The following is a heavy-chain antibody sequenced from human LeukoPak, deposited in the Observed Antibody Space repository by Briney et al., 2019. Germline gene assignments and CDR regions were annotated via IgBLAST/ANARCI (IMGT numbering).Heavy chain of an antibody. CDR3: ACSSVPSGSKVYFDY. D-gene: IGHD3-22*01. Sequence: GESLKISCKGSGYSFSIYWIGWVRQMPGKGLEWMGIIYPGDSDTRYSPSFQGQVTISADKSISTAYLQWSSLKASDTAMYYCACSSVPSGSKVYFDYWGQGTLVTVPS. V-gene: IGHV5-51*01. CDR1: GYSFSIYW. J-gene: IGHJ4*02. CDR2: IYPGDSDT.